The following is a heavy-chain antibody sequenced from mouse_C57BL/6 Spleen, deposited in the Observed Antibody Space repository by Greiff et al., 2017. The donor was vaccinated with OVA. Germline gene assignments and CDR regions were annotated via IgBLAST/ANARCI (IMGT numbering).Heavy chain of an antibody. D-gene: IGHD1-1*01. CDR3: ARETTVVAHWYFDV. CDR2: ISYDGSN. V-gene: IGHV3-6*01. CDR1: GYSITSGYY. Sequence: VQLQQSGPGLVKPSQSLSLTCSVTGYSITSGYYWNWIRQFPGNKLEWMGYISYDGSNNYNPSLKNRISITRDTSKNQFFLKLNSVTTEDTATYYCARETTVVAHWYFDVWGTGTTVTVSS. J-gene: IGHJ1*03.